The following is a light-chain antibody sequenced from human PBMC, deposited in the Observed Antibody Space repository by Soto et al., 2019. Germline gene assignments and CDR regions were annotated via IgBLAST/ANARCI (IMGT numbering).Light chain of an antibody. CDR2: AAS. Sequence: DIQMTQSPSSLSASVGDRVTITCRASQSISSYLNLYQQKPGKAPKLLIYAASSLQSGVPSRFSGSGSGTDFTLIISSLQPEDFATYYCQQSYSTPRTFGQGTKVEIK. CDR1: QSISSY. CDR3: QQSYSTPRT. V-gene: IGKV1-39*01. J-gene: IGKJ1*01.